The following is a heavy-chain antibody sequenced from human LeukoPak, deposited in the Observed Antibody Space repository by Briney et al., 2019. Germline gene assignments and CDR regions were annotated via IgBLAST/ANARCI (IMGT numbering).Heavy chain of an antibody. CDR1: GFTFNSYA. V-gene: IGHV3-23*01. CDR2: ISGNGGGT. J-gene: IGHJ4*02. CDR3: AKSFGYSRSWFDY. Sequence: PGGSLRLSCAASGFTFNSYAMSWARQAPGKGLEWVSGISGNGGGTYYADSVKGRFTISRDNSKNTLYLQMNSLRAEDTAVYYCAKSFGYSRSWFDYWGQGTPVTVSS. D-gene: IGHD6-13*01.